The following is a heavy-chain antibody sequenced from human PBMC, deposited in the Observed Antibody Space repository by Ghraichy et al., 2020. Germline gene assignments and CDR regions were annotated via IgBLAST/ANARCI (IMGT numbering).Heavy chain of an antibody. Sequence: SETLSLTCAVYGGSFSGYYWSWIRQPPGKGLEWIGEINHSGSTNYNPSLKSRVTISVDTSKNQFSLKLSSVTAADTAVYYCARAELGICSYWGQGTLVTVSS. CDR3: ARAELGICSY. CDR2: INHSGST. CDR1: GGSFSGYY. V-gene: IGHV4-34*01. J-gene: IGHJ4*02. D-gene: IGHD7-27*01.